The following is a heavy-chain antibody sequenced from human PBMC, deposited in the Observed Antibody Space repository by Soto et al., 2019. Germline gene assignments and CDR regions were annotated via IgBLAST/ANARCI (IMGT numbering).Heavy chain of an antibody. D-gene: IGHD4-4*01. Sequence: QVQLQESGPGLVKPSETLSLTCTVSGGSINSYCWRWIRQPPGKGLEWIAYIFDSGNANYNPSLKSRVTISVDTSKNQFSLKLTSVTAADTAVYYCARHRMTTVAKFYFENWGQGALVNVSS. CDR1: GGSINSYC. CDR2: IFDSGNA. V-gene: IGHV4-59*08. CDR3: ARHRMTTVAKFYFEN. J-gene: IGHJ4*02.